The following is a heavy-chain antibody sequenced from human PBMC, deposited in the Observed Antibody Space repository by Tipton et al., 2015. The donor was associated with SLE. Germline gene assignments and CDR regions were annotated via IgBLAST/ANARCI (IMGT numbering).Heavy chain of an antibody. V-gene: IGHV4-4*08. J-gene: IGHJ6*03. Sequence: TLSLTCTVSGGSISSYYWSWIRQPPGKGLEWIGYIYYTGNTNYNPSLKSRVTMSVDTSKNQFSLRVTSVTAADSAIYYCTRDRTPDYYYYYMDVWGQGTTVTVSS. D-gene: IGHD2-15*01. CDR3: TRDRTPDYYYYYMDV. CDR2: IYYTGNT. CDR1: GGSISSYY.